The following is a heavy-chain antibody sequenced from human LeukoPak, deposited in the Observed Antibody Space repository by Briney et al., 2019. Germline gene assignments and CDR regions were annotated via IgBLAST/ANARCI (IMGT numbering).Heavy chain of an antibody. CDR2: ISHDESYK. V-gene: IGHV3-30*18. J-gene: IGHJ4*02. CDR1: GFTFRSYA. Sequence: GRSLRLSCAASGFTFRSYAMHWVRQAPGKGLEWVAVISHDESYKYYADSVKGRFTVSRDDSKNTLYLQMNSLRAEDTAVYYCAKDRGIVGAPSDYWGQGTLVTVSS. D-gene: IGHD1-26*01. CDR3: AKDRGIVGAPSDY.